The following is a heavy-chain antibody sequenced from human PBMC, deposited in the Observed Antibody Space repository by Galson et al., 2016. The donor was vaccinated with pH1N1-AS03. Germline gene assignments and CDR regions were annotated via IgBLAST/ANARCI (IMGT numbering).Heavy chain of an antibody. CDR2: INPNSGGT. CDR3: AKMLRGITAVGFES. D-gene: IGHD3-10*01. Sequence: SVKVSCKATGYTFIGYFLHWVRQAPGHGLEWMGWINPNSGGTHYAQKFQGRITMTRDTSITSAYMELSGLRTEDTAVYYCAKMLRGITAVGFESWGQGILVIVSS. V-gene: IGHV1-2*02. CDR1: GYTFIGYF. J-gene: IGHJ5*01.